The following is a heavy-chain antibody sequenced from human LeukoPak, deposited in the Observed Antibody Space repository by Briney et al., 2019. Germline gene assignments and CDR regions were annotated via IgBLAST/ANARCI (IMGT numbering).Heavy chain of an antibody. J-gene: IGHJ4*02. D-gene: IGHD1-26*01. V-gene: IGHV4-34*01. CDR3: ASRVGAHNYFDY. CDR1: GGSFSGYY. CDR2: INHSGST. Sequence: ASETLSLTCAVYGGSFSGYYWGWIRQPPGKGLEWIGEINHSGSTNYNPSLKSRVTISVDTSKNQFSLKLSSVTAADTAVYYCASRVGAHNYFDYWGQGTLVTVSS.